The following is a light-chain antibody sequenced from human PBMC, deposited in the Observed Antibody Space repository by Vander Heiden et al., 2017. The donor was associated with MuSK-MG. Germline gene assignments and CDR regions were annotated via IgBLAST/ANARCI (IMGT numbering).Light chain of an antibody. CDR2: GKN. Sequence: SEPTRDPAVSVALGQTVRITCQGDSLRSYYASWYQQKPGQAPVLVIYGKNNRPSGIPDRFSGYSSGNKAYLTITGAQAEDEADDYCNSRDSSGNRVGFGGGTKLTVL. CDR3: NSRDSSGNRVG. V-gene: IGLV3-19*01. J-gene: IGLJ2*01. CDR1: SLRSYY.